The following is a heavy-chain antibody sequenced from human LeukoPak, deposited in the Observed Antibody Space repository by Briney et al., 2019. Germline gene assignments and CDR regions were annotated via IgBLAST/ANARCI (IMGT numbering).Heavy chain of an antibody. CDR3: ARERPSSYYFDY. J-gene: IGHJ4*02. CDR2: IYPSGGSA. V-gene: IGHV1-46*02. CDR1: GYPVNNFF. D-gene: IGHD6-6*01. Sequence: ASVKVSCKASGYPVNNFFTHWVRQAPGQGLEWVGIIYPSGGSASFEQKFQGRVTMTKDTSTSTFYMELSSLRSEDTAVYYCARERPSSYYFDYWGQGTLVTVSS.